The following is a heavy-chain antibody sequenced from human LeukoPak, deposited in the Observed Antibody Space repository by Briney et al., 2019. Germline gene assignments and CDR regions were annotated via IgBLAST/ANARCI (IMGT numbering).Heavy chain of an antibody. J-gene: IGHJ4*02. Sequence: GASVKVSCKASGYAFTSYYMHWVRQAPGQGLEWMGVIYPSAGGSTGYTQQFQGRVTMTRDTSTSTVYMELSSLTSEDTAVYYCAREKGFYWGQGTLVTVSS. V-gene: IGHV1-46*01. D-gene: IGHD2-15*01. CDR1: GYAFTSYY. CDR3: AREKGFY. CDR2: IYPSAGGST.